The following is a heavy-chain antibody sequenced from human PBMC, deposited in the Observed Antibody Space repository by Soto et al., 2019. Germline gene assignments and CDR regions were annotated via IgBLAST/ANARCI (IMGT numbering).Heavy chain of an antibody. D-gene: IGHD5-12*01. CDR2: ISHSGST. V-gene: IGHV4-34*01. CDR1: GGSFSGYY. J-gene: IGHJ6*02. CDR3: ARDGYNWGGMDV. Sequence: QVQLHQWGAGLLKPSETLSLTCAVYGGSFSGYYWSWIRQPPGKGLEWIGEISHSGSTNYNPSLKSRXIIXGXKSNNQFSLKLNSVTAADTAVYYCARDGYNWGGMDVWGQGTTVTVSS.